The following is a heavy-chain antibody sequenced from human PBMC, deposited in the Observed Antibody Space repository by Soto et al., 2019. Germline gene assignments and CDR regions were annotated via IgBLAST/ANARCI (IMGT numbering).Heavy chain of an antibody. CDR2: IYSGGST. CDR3: VRQYMVAARNSPYYLDL. J-gene: IGHJ4*02. V-gene: IGHV3-53*01. D-gene: IGHD2-15*01. CDR1: GFTVSSNY. Sequence: PGGSLRLSCAASGFTVSSNYMRWVRQAPGKGLEWVSVIYSGGSTYYADSVKGRFTISRDNSKNTLYLQMNSLKAEDTAIYYCVRQYMVAARNSPYYLDLWGQGILVTVSS.